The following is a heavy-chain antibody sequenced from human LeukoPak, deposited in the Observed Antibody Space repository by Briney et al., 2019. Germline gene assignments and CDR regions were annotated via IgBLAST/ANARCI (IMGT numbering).Heavy chain of an antibody. CDR1: GGSISSYY. V-gene: IGHV4-59*08. D-gene: IGHD5-18*01. CDR3: ARHGFKELWFDY. CDR2: IYYSGST. Sequence: SETLSLTCTVSGGSISSYYWSWIRQPPGKGLEWIGYIYYSGSTNYNPSLKSRVTISVDTSKNQFSLKLSSVTAADTAVYYCARHGFKELWFDYWGQGTLVTVSS. J-gene: IGHJ4*02.